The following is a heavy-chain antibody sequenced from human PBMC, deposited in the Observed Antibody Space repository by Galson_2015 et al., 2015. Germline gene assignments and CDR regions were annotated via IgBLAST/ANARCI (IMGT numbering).Heavy chain of an antibody. CDR3: AGSSPDSNGWYHWYFDL. J-gene: IGHJ2*01. V-gene: IGHV3-11*01. CDR1: GFTFSDYY. D-gene: IGHD6-19*01. Sequence: SLRLSCAASGFTFSDYYMSWIRQAPGKGLEWVSYISSSGTTIYYADSLKGRFTISRDNAQNSLYLEMNSLRAEDTAVYYCAGSSPDSNGWYHWYFDLWGRGTLVTVSS. CDR2: ISSSGTTI.